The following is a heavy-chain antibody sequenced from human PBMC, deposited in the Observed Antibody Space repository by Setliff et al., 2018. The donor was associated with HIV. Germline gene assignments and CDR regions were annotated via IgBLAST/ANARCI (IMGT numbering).Heavy chain of an antibody. J-gene: IGHJ3*02. Sequence: ASVKVSCKASGYTFTSYGISWVRQAPGQGLEWMGWIGTYNGNGNTNYAQKFQGRVTMTTDTSTTTAYMEVRSLRSDDTAVYYCARDPGCRTSCYNDAFDIWGQGIMVTVSS. CDR2: IGTYNGNGNT. CDR3: ARDPGCRTSCYNDAFDI. CDR1: GYTFTSYG. V-gene: IGHV1-18*01. D-gene: IGHD2-2*02.